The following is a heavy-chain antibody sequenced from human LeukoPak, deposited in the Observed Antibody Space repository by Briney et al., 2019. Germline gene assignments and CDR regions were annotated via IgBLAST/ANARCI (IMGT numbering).Heavy chain of an antibody. CDR3: ARGYSSSIWYFDL. D-gene: IGHD6-13*01. CDR2: ISSSSSYI. J-gene: IGHJ2*01. V-gene: IGHV3-21*01. CDR1: GFTFSSYS. Sequence: GGSLRLSCAASGFTFSSYSMNWVRQAPGKGLEWVSSISSSSSYIYYADSVKGRFTISRDNAKNSLYLQMNSLRAEDTAVYYCARGYSSSIWYFDLWGRGTLVTVSS.